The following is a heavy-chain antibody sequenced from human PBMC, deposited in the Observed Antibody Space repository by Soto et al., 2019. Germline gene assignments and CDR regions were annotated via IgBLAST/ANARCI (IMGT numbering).Heavy chain of an antibody. Sequence: QVQLVESGGGVVQPGRSLRLSCAASGFDFSSYAVHWVRQAPGKGLEWVALISDDGSNKYYADSVKGRFTISRDNSKSTVVMPMNTLRPEDTDVYHCSAGLRYLDWNAMDVWDLGTTVTVSS. D-gene: IGHD3-9*01. V-gene: IGHV3-30-3*01. CDR2: ISDDGSNK. CDR3: SAGLRYLDWNAMDV. CDR1: GFDFSSYA. J-gene: IGHJ6*02.